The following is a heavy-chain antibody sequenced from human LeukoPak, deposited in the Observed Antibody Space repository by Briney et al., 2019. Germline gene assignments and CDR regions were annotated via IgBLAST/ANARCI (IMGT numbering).Heavy chain of an antibody. CDR3: ARDDVYGMDV. CDR1: GFTFSSYA. Sequence: GGSLRLSCAASGFTFSSYAMHWVRQAPGKGLEWVALISYDGSNKYYADSVKGRFTISRDNSKNTLYLQMNSLRAEDTAVYYCARDDVYGMDVWGQGTTVTVSS. J-gene: IGHJ6*02. CDR2: ISYDGSNK. V-gene: IGHV3-30-3*01.